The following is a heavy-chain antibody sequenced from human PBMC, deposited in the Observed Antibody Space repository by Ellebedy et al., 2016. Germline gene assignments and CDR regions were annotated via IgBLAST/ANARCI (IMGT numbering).Heavy chain of an antibody. D-gene: IGHD2/OR15-2a*01. Sequence: SETLSLXXTVSGGSISTYYWTWIRQPPGKGLEWIGYIYYNGHTNYNPSLESRVTMSLDTSKNQLSLTLNSVTAADTAVYYCARKDGDYWGPGTQVTVSS. V-gene: IGHV4-59*01. CDR1: GGSISTYY. J-gene: IGHJ4*02. CDR3: ARKDGDY. CDR2: IYYNGHT.